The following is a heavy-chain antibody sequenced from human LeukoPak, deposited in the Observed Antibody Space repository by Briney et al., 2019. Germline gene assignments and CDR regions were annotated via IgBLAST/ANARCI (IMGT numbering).Heavy chain of an antibody. V-gene: IGHV3-74*01. CDR1: GFTFSSYW. J-gene: IGHJ6*02. D-gene: IGHD2-2*01. CDR3: ARAFGCSGTSCHARWGYYYYAMDV. CDR2: INSDGSST. Sequence: GGPLRLSCAASGFTFSSYWMHWVCQAPGKGLVWVSRINSDGSSTSYADSVKGRFTISRDNAKNTLYLQMSSLRAEDTAMYYCARAFGCSGTSCHARWGYYYYAMDVWGQGTTVTVSS.